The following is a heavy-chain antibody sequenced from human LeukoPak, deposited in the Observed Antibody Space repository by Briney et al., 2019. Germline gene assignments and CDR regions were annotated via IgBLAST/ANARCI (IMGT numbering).Heavy chain of an antibody. J-gene: IGHJ4*02. V-gene: IGHV1-18*01. CDR3: ARGPRSGCSGGSCYSDY. CDR1: GYTFTTYG. Sequence: ASVKVSCKASGYTFTTYGISWVRQAPGQGLEWMGWISAYNGNTNYAQKLQGRVTMTTDTSTSTAYMELSSLRSEDTAVYYCARGPRSGCSGGSCYSDYWGQGTLVTVSS. CDR2: ISAYNGNT. D-gene: IGHD2-15*01.